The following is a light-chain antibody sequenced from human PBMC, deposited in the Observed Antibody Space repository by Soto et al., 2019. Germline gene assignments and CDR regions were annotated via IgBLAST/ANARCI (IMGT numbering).Light chain of an antibody. CDR2: DAS. CDR3: QQYNLDPYT. Sequence: DIQMTQSPSTLSASVGDRVIVTRRASQSIVNWLAWYQQKPGKAPKLLISDASKLESGVPSRFSGVGSGTEFTLTISSLQPDDSATYFCQQYNLDPYTFGQGTKLEIK. CDR1: QSIVNW. J-gene: IGKJ2*01. V-gene: IGKV1-5*01.